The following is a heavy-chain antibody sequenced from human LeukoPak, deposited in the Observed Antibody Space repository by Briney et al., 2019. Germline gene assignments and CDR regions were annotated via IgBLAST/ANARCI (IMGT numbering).Heavy chain of an antibody. D-gene: IGHD3-3*01. CDR1: GFTFNDYA. CDR2: ITWNSGSI. CDR3: AKARGYDFWSGSFDY. V-gene: IGHV3-9*01. Sequence: GGSLRLSCAASGFTFNDYAMHWVRQAPGKGLEWVSGITWNSGSIGYADSVKGRFTISRDNAKNSLYLQMNSLRAEDTALYYCAKARGYDFWSGSFDYWGQGTLVTVSS. J-gene: IGHJ4*02.